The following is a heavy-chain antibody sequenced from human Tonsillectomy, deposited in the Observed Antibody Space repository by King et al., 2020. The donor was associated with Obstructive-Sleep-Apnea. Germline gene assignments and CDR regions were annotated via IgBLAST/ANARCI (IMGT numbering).Heavy chain of an antibody. CDR1: GGSISSYY. V-gene: IGHV4-59*01. D-gene: IGHD1-26*01. CDR3: ARGGGRVDY. J-gene: IGHJ4*02. CDR2: IYYSGST. Sequence: QLQESGPGLVKPSETLSLTCTVSGGSISSYYWSWIRQPPGKGLEWIGYIYYSGSTNYHPPLKSRVTISVDTSKNQFSLQLSSVTAADTAVYYCARGGGRVDYWGQGTLVTVSS.